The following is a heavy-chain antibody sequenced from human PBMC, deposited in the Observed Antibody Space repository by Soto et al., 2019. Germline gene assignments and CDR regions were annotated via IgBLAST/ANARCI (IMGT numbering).Heavy chain of an antibody. CDR1: GGSFSGYY. CDR2: INHSGST. J-gene: IGHJ6*03. D-gene: IGHD2-15*01. V-gene: IGHV4-34*01. CDR3: ARGIVVVVAATKYYYMDV. Sequence: SETLSLTCAVYGGSFSGYYWSWIRQPPGKGLEWIGEINHSGSTNYNPSLKSRVTISVDTSKNQFSLKLSSVTAADTAVYYCARGIVVVVAATKYYYMDVWGKGTTVTVSS.